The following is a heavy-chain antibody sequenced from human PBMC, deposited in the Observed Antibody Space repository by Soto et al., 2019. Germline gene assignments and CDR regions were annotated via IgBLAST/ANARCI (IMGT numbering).Heavy chain of an antibody. V-gene: IGHV3-48*02. Sequence: GGSLRLSCAASGFTFSIYSMNWVRQAPGKGQEWVSYISSGSDTIYYADSVKGRFTISRDNAKNSLFLQMNSLRDADTAVYYCATDNDFWTGSYRYFDYWGHGTLVTVSS. CDR3: ATDNDFWTGSYRYFDY. J-gene: IGHJ4*01. CDR2: ISSGSDTI. CDR1: GFTFSIYS. D-gene: IGHD3-3*01.